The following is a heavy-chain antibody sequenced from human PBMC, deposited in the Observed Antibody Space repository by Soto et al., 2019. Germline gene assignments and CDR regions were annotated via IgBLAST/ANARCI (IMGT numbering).Heavy chain of an antibody. D-gene: IGHD3-10*01. CDR2: ISSSSTTI. J-gene: IGHJ4*02. Sequence: EVQLVESGGGLVQPGGSLRLSCVGSGFTFSSYSMDWVRQAPGKGLEWISYISSSSTTIHYADSVKGRFTISRDNAKNSLSLQMNSQRDEDTAIYYCVRDAGSWGYWGQGTLVTVSS. CDR3: VRDAGSWGY. V-gene: IGHV3-48*02. CDR1: GFTFSSYS.